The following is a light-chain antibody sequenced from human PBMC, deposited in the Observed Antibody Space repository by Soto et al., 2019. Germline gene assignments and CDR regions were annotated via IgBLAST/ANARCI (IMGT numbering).Light chain of an antibody. CDR3: HKYGNLVIN. J-gene: IGKJ1*01. Sequence: EIVVSESPSTLSLSQGERASLSCGASQIVSNNDLAWYQQKPGQAPWLLIYDASNRATGIPARFSGSGSGTDVTLTISSLEPEDFAVYYCHKYGNLVINFGQGTKV. CDR1: QIVSNND. V-gene: IGKV3-20*01. CDR2: DAS.